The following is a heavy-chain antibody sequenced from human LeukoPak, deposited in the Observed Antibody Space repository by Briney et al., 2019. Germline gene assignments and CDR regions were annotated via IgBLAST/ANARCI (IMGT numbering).Heavy chain of an antibody. CDR3: AKDAQRGFDYSNSLQN. Sequence: GGSLSPSCPPPGSPFSHNGMTWARQPPGAGLGWVAVIWSDGSDKYYAKSVKGRFTISRDNSKNSLFLQMNSLRAEDTAVYYCAKDAQRGFDYSNSLQNWGQGILVTVSS. D-gene: IGHD4-11*01. CDR1: GSPFSHNG. J-gene: IGHJ1*01. CDR2: IWSDGSDK. V-gene: IGHV3-33*06.